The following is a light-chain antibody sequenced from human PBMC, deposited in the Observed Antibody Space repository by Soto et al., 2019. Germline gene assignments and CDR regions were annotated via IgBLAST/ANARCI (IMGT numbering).Light chain of an antibody. CDR1: QSISSW. CDR3: QQYNSYRRT. Sequence: DSRMIQSPSTVSASVGDRVTITCRASQSISSWLAWYQQKPGKAPKLLIYKASSLESGVPSRFSGSGSGTEFTLTISSLQPDDFATYYCQQYNSYRRTFGQGTKVEIK. CDR2: KAS. J-gene: IGKJ1*01. V-gene: IGKV1-5*03.